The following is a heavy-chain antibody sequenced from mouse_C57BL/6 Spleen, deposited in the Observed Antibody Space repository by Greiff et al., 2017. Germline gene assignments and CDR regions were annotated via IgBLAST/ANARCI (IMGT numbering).Heavy chain of an antibody. CDR1: GYAFSSSW. V-gene: IGHV1-82*01. D-gene: IGHD4-1*01. J-gene: IGHJ3*01. CDR2: IYPGDGDT. CDR3: AREVLGRLAY. Sequence: QVQLQQSGPELVKPGASVKISCKASGYAFSSSWMNWVKQRPGKGLEWIGRIYPGDGDTNYNGKFKGKATLTADKSSSTAYMQLSSLTSEDSAVYFCAREVLGRLAYWGQGTLVTVSA.